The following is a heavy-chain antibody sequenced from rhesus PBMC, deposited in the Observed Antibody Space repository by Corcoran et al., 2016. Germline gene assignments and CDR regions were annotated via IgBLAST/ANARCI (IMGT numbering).Heavy chain of an antibody. CDR3: VKHPTATATFDY. J-gene: IGHJ4*01. Sequence: QVQLQESGPGLVKPSETLSLTCTVSGGSISGYYNWNWIRQSPGKGLGWIGAVYGTSGYTDYNPSLGGRVTLSKDASKSRFSLGLNSLTAADTALYWCVKHPTATATFDYWGQGIQVTVSS. D-gene: IGHD3S6*01. CDR1: GGSISGYYN. CDR2: VYGTSGYT. V-gene: IGHV4-143*01.